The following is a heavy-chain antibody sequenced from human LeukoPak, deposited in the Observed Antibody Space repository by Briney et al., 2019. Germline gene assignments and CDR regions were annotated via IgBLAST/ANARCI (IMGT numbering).Heavy chain of an antibody. CDR2: ISYDGNNK. V-gene: IGHV3-30-3*01. D-gene: IGHD3-16*01. CDR1: GFTFSSYA. Sequence: PGGSLRLSCAASGFTFSSYAMHWVRQAPGKGLEWVAVISYDGNNKYYADSVKGRFIISRDNSKNTLYLQMNSLRAEDTAVYYCARDIADYDYIWGSVDYWGQGTLVTVSS. CDR3: ARDIADYDYIWGSVDY. J-gene: IGHJ4*02.